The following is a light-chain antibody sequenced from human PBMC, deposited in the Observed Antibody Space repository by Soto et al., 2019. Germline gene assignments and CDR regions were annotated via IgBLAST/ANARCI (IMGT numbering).Light chain of an antibody. V-gene: IGKV3-15*01. J-gene: IGKJ2*01. CDR2: DAS. CDR3: QQYNSWPYT. Sequence: ETVMTQSPATLSASPGERAPLSCRASQSVNTNLAWYQQKPGQAPRLLIYDASTRATGIPASFSGSGSGTEFTRTIRSLQSEDSAVYYCQQYNSWPYTFGQGTKLEI. CDR1: QSVNTN.